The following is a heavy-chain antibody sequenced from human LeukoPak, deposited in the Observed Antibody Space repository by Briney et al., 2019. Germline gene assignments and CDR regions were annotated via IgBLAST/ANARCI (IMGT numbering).Heavy chain of an antibody. CDR3: ARQRSSTVITYKSFPDGMDV. CDR1: GYSFTSYW. Sequence: GESLKISCKGSGYSFTSYWIGWVRQMPGKGLEWMGIIYPGDSDTRYSPSFQGQVTISADKSISTAYLQWSSLRASDTAMYYCARQRSSTVITYKSFPDGMDVWGQGTTVTVSS. V-gene: IGHV5-51*01. CDR2: IYPGDSDT. J-gene: IGHJ6*02. D-gene: IGHD4-17*01.